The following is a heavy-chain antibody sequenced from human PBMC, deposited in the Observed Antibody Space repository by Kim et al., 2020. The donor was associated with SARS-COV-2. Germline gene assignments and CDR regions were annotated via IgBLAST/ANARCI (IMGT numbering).Heavy chain of an antibody. CDR3: ARVKTGYSSSWHYWYFDL. Sequence: KSRVTISVDTSKNQFSLKLSSVTAADTAVYYCARVKTGYSSSWHYWYFDLWGRGTLVTVSS. J-gene: IGHJ2*01. V-gene: IGHV4-34*01. D-gene: IGHD6-13*01.